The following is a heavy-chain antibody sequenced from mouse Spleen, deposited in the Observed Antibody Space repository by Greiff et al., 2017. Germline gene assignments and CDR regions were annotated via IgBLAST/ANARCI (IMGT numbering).Heavy chain of an antibody. CDR2: IYPYNGGT. CDR1: GYTFTDYN. Sequence: VQLQQSGPELVKPGASVKISCKASGYTFTDYNMHWVKQSHGKSLEWIGYIYPYNGGTGYNQKFKSKATLTVDNSSSTAYMELRSLTSEDSAVYYCASYYGSRFAYWGQGTLVTVSA. V-gene: IGHV1S29*02. D-gene: IGHD1-1*01. J-gene: IGHJ3*01. CDR3: ASYYGSRFAY.